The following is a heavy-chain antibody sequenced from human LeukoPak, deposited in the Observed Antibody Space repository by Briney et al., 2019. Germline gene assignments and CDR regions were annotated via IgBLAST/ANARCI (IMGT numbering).Heavy chain of an antibody. Sequence: GGSLRLSCAASGFTFSNYAMSWVRQAPGKGLEWVSAISGSGGSTYHADSVKGRFTISRDNSKNTLYLQMNSLRAEDTAIYYCAKGTLGYCSGGRCYPFDFWGQGTLGSVSS. CDR1: GFTFSNYA. CDR3: AKGTLGYCSGGRCYPFDF. J-gene: IGHJ4*02. V-gene: IGHV3-23*01. D-gene: IGHD2-15*01. CDR2: ISGSGGST.